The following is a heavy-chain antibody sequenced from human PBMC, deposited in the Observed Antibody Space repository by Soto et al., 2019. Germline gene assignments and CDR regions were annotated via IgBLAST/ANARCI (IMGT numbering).Heavy chain of an antibody. J-gene: IGHJ6*02. Sequence: GGSLRLSCAASGFTFSSYGMHWVRQAPGKGLEWVAVISYDGSNKYYADSVKGRFTISRDNSKNTLYLQMNSLRAEDTAVYYCAKDLVGYYYDSSGYYSISHYYYYGMDVWGQGTTVTVSS. D-gene: IGHD3-22*01. CDR2: ISYDGSNK. CDR1: GFTFSSYG. V-gene: IGHV3-30*18. CDR3: AKDLVGYYYDSSGYYSISHYYYYGMDV.